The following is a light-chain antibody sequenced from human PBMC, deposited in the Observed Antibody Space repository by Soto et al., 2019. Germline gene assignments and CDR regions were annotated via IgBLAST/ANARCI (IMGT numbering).Light chain of an antibody. CDR3: QQYNNWPPGT. V-gene: IGKV3-15*01. J-gene: IGKJ1*01. CDR2: GAS. CDR1: QSVSSN. Sequence: EIVMTQSPATLSVSPGERATLSCRASQSVSSNLAWYQQKPGQAPRLLIYGASTRATGIPARFSGSASGTEFTLTISSLQSADFAVYYCQQYNNWPPGTFGQGTKVEIK.